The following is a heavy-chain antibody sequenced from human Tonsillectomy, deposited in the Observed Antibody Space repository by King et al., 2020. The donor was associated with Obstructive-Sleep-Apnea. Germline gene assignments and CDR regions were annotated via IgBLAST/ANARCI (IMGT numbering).Heavy chain of an antibody. CDR2: IKRKLDGGTT. Sequence: VQLVESGGGLVKPGGSLGLSCVVSGLTFSNAWMSWVRQAPGKGLEWVGRIKRKLDGGTTDYAAPVKGRFTILRVDSKNTLYLQMNSLKTEDTAVYYCTTDNWFDPWGQGTLVTVSS. V-gene: IGHV3-15*01. CDR3: TTDNWFDP. CDR1: GLTFSNAW. J-gene: IGHJ5*02.